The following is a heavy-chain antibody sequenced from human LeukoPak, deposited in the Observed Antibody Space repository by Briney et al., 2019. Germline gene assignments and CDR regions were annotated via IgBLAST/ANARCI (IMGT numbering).Heavy chain of an antibody. V-gene: IGHV3-9*01. CDR3: AKSKIAAAEYYFDY. CDR2: ISWNSGSI. J-gene: IGHJ4*02. D-gene: IGHD6-13*01. Sequence: GGSLRLSCAASGFTFDDYAMHWVRQAPGKGLEWVSGISWNSGSIGYADSVKGRFTISRDNAKNSLYLQMNSPRAEDTALYYCAKSKIAAAEYYFDYWGQGTLVTVSS. CDR1: GFTFDDYA.